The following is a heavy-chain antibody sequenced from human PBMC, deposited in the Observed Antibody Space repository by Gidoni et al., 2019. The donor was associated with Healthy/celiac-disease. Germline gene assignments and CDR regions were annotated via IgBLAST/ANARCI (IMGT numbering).Heavy chain of an antibody. Sequence: QVQLVQSGAEVKKPGASVKVSCKASGYTFTGYYMHWVRQAPGQGLEWMGWINPNSVGTNYAQKFQGRVTMTRDTSISTAYMELSRLRSDDTAVYYCARLSHDYGDYFDYWGQGTLVTVSS. J-gene: IGHJ4*02. CDR2: INPNSVGT. CDR3: ARLSHDYGDYFDY. V-gene: IGHV1-2*02. D-gene: IGHD4-17*01. CDR1: GYTFTGYY.